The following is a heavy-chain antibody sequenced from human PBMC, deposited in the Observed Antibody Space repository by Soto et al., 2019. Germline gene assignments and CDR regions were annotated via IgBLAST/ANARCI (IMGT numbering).Heavy chain of an antibody. CDR3: ARDGGPIGSSSWYRLVYYYGMDV. CDR2: IYYSGST. Sequence: TLSLTCTVSGGSISSGGYYWSWILHHPGKGLEWIGYIYYSGSTYYNPSLKSRVTISVDTSKNQFSLKLSSVTAADTAVYYCARDGGPIGSSSWYRLVYYYGMDVWGQGTTVTVSS. J-gene: IGHJ6*02. CDR1: GGSISSGGYY. D-gene: IGHD6-13*01. V-gene: IGHV4-31*03.